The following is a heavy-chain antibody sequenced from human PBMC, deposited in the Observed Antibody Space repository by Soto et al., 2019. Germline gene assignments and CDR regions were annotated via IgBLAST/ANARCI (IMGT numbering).Heavy chain of an antibody. V-gene: IGHV1-18*01. CDR1: GYTFTSYG. J-gene: IGHJ5*02. CDR3: AREQCSGGSCYRGGWFDP. Sequence: QVQLVQFGAEVKKPGASVKVSCKASGYTFTSYGISWVRQAPGQGLEWMGWISAYNGNTNYAQKLQGRVTMTTDTSTSTGYMELRSLRSDDTAVYYCAREQCSGGSCYRGGWFDPWGQGTLVTVSS. D-gene: IGHD2-15*01. CDR2: ISAYNGNT.